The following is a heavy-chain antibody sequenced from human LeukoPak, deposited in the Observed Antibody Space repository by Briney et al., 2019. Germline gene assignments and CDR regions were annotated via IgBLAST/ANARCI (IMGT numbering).Heavy chain of an antibody. CDR1: GGXFTYHY. Sequence: PSETLSLTCAVYGGXFTYHYWTWIRQPPGKGLEWIGEIHHSGSTNYNPSLKSRVTISVDTSKNQFSLKLSSVTAADTAVYYCARGVAAVAGMGVDYWGQGTLVTVSS. V-gene: IGHV4-34*01. D-gene: IGHD6-19*01. CDR3: ARGVAAVAGMGVDY. CDR2: IHHSGST. J-gene: IGHJ4*02.